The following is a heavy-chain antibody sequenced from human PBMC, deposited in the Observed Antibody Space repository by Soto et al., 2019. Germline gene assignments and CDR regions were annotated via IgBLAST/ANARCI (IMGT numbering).Heavy chain of an antibody. V-gene: IGHV5-51*01. CDR3: AKTMVRGLIQTPFDY. D-gene: IGHD3-10*01. CDR1: GYSFTSYW. CDR2: IYPGDSDT. Sequence: PGESLKISCKGSGYSFTSYWIGWVRQMPGKGLEWMGIIYPGDSDTRYSPSFQGQVTISADKSISTAYLQWSSLKASDTAVYYCAKTMVRGLIQTPFDYWGQGTLVTVSS. J-gene: IGHJ4*02.